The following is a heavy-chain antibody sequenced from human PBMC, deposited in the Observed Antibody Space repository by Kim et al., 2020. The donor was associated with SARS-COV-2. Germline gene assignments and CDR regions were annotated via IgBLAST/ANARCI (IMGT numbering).Heavy chain of an antibody. D-gene: IGHD1-26*01. Sequence: ADSVKGRFTISRENSKNTLYLQMNSLRAEDTAVYYCARSYTGSYLNWFDPWGQGTLVTVSS. CDR3: ARSYTGSYLNWFDP. V-gene: IGHV3-30*01. J-gene: IGHJ5*02.